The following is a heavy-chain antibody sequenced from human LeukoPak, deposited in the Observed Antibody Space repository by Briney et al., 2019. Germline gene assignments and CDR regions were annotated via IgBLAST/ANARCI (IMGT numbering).Heavy chain of an antibody. J-gene: IGHJ4*02. D-gene: IGHD3-9*01. CDR3: ARGYFDSRDSSNPFDN. CDR2: IHTNGNN. V-gene: IGHV4-4*09. Sequence: PSETLTLTCTVSGASISSHYWSWIRQTPGKGLEWIGCIHTNGNNNYNPPLRGRVTMSVDTSKNLFSLKMTSVTAADTAVYYCARGYFDSRDSSNPFDNWGQGTLVTVSS. CDR1: GASISSHY.